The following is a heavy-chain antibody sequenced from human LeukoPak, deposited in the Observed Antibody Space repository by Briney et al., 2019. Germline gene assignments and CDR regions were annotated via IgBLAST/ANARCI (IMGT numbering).Heavy chain of an antibody. J-gene: IGHJ4*02. CDR3: ARDRGVHYYGSGSYFDY. V-gene: IGHV3-66*01. CDR1: RFTVTSNY. CDR2: IYTGGST. D-gene: IGHD3-10*01. Sequence: GGSLRLSCAASRFTVTSNYMSWVRRAPEKGLEWVSVIYTGGSTYYADSVKGRFTISRDYSKNTLYLQMNSLRAEDTAVYYCARDRGVHYYGSGSYFDYWGQGTLVTVSS.